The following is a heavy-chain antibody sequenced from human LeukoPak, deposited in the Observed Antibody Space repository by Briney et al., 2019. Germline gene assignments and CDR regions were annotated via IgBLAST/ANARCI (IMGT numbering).Heavy chain of an antibody. Sequence: ASVKVSCKASGYTFTGYYMHWVRQAPGQGLEWMGWINPNSGGTNYAQKFQGRVTMTRDTSISTAYMELSRLRSDDTAVYYCARDGYQLRGYNWFDPRGQGTLVTVSS. J-gene: IGHJ5*02. V-gene: IGHV1-2*02. CDR2: INPNSGGT. D-gene: IGHD2-2*01. CDR1: GYTFTGYY. CDR3: ARDGYQLRGYNWFDP.